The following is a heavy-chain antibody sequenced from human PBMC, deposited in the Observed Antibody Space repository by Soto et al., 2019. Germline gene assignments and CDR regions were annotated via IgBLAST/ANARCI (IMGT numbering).Heavy chain of an antibody. CDR1: GFTFSSYQ. Sequence: GGSLRLSCAASGFTFSSYQMNWLRQDPGKGLEWVSYISSSGTTIYYADSVKGRFTISRDNAKNSLYLQMSSLRAEDTAVYYCGRAMRLAARLTAYRGHRTLVTVYS. CDR3: GRAMRLAARLTAY. J-gene: IGHJ4*01. V-gene: IGHV3-48*03. D-gene: IGHD6-6*01. CDR2: ISSSGTTI.